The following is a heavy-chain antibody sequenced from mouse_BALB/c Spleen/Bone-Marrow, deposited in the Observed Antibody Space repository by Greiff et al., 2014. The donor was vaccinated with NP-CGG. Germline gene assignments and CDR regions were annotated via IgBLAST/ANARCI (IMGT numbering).Heavy chain of an antibody. V-gene: IGHV14-3*02. CDR3: ASYYYGRAWFAY. Sequence: VQLKESGAELVKPGASVKLSCTASGFNIKDTYMHWVKQRPEQGLEWIGRIDPANGNTKYDPKFQGKATITADTSSNTAYLQLSSLTSEDTAVYYCASYYYGRAWFAYWGQGTPVTVSA. J-gene: IGHJ3*01. D-gene: IGHD1-1*01. CDR1: GFNIKDTY. CDR2: IDPANGNT.